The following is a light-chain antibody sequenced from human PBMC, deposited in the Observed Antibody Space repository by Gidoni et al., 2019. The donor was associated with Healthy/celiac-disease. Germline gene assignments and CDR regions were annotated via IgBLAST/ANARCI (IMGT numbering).Light chain of an antibody. CDR1: QSVLHSNGYTY. Sequence: DSVLAQSPLSLPVTPGKTAAISYRSSQSVLHSNGYTYLDWYLQKPGQSPQLLIYLGSNRASGVPYSFSGSGSGTDFTLKISRVEAEDVWVYYCMHALQTRFGQGTKLEIK. CDR3: MHALQTR. J-gene: IGKJ2*03. CDR2: LGS. V-gene: IGKV2-28*01.